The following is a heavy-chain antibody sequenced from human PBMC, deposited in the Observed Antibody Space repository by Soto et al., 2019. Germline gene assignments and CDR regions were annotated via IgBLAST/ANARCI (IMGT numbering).Heavy chain of an antibody. J-gene: IGHJ3*02. D-gene: IGHD3-22*01. CDR3: AIRTYSYDSIGYDGTFEI. CDR1: AGTFSSYA. Sequence: SVKVSCKASAGTFSSYAFNWVRQAPGQGLEWMGGIIPIVATASNAQKFQGRVTITADESTSTAYMELSRLRSADTAVYYCAIRTYSYDSIGYDGTFEIWVQGTSVTVSS. CDR2: IIPIVATA. V-gene: IGHV1-69*13.